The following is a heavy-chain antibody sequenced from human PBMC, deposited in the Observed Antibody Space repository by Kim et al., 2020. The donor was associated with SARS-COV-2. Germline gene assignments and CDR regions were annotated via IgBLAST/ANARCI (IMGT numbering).Heavy chain of an antibody. CDR3: ARYGQTTDSSGSYPQAVGY. V-gene: IGHV3-33*01. D-gene: IGHD3-22*01. CDR1: GFTFSSYG. J-gene: IGHJ1*01. Sequence: GGSLRLSCAASGFTFSSYGMHWVRQAPGKGLEWVAVIWYDGSNKYYADSVKGRFTISRDNSKNTLYLQMNSLRAEDTAVYYCARYGQTTDSSGSYPQAVGYWGQRTLVTVSS. CDR2: IWYDGSNK.